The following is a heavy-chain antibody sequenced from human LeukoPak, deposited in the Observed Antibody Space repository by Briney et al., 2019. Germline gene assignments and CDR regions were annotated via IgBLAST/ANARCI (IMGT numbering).Heavy chain of an antibody. D-gene: IGHD5-24*01. CDR1: GGSFSGYY. V-gene: IGHV4-34*01. CDR3: ATRGGVEMATMYYFDY. Sequence: SETLSLTCAVYGGSFSGYYWSWIREPPGKGLEWIGEINHSGSTNYNPSLKSRVTISVDTSNNQFSLKLSSVTAADTALYYCATRGGVEMATMYYFDYWGQGTLVTVSP. CDR2: INHSGST. J-gene: IGHJ4*02.